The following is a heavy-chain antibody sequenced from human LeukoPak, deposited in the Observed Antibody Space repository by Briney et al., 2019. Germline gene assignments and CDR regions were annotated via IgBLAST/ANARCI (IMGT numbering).Heavy chain of an antibody. V-gene: IGHV4-4*07. CDR1: GGSISSYY. CDR2: IYTSGST. Sequence: SETLSLTCTVSGGSISSYYWSWIRQPAGKGLEWIGRIYTSGSTNYNPSLKSRVTMSVDTSKNQFSLKLSSVTAADTAVYYCRLVPSEFSDYWGREPWSPSPQ. J-gene: IGHJ4*02. D-gene: IGHD6-6*01. CDR3: RLVPSEFSDY.